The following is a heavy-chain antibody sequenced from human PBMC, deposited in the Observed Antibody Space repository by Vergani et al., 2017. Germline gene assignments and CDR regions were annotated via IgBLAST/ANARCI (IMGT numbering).Heavy chain of an antibody. Sequence: EVQLVESGAEVKKPGESLKISCKGSGYSFTSYWIGWVRQMPGKGLEWMGIIYPGDSDTSYSPSFQGQVTISADKSISTAYLQWSSLKASDTAMYYCARHGSYYDSSGSTPLEAFDILGQGTMVTVSS. CDR3: ARHGSYYDSSGSTPLEAFDI. J-gene: IGHJ3*02. D-gene: IGHD3-22*01. V-gene: IGHV5-51*01. CDR2: IYPGDSDT. CDR1: GYSFTSYW.